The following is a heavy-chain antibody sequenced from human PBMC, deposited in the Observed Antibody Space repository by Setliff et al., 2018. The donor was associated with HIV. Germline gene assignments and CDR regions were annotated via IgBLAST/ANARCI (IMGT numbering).Heavy chain of an antibody. D-gene: IGHD6-19*01. CDR3: AKEGLGNFYYFDF. Sequence: GGSLRLSCAAFGLTFNTYTINWVRQAPGKGPEWVSSIGSSSSFTFYADSVKGRFTISRDNAKNSLYLQMNSLSAEDTAVYYCAKEGLGNFYYFDFWGQGTVVTVSS. J-gene: IGHJ4*02. CDR1: GLTFNTYT. CDR2: IGSSSSFT. V-gene: IGHV3-21*01.